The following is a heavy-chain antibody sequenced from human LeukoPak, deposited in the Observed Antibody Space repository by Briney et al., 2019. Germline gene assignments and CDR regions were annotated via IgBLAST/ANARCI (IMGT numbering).Heavy chain of an antibody. D-gene: IGHD3-3*01. V-gene: IGHV1-69*02. Sequence: SVKVSCKASGGTFSSYTISWVRQAPGQGLEWMGRIIPILGIANYAQKLQGRVTITADKSTSTAYMELSSLRSEDTAVYYCASWVFGVVYGMDVWGQGTTVTVSS. CDR3: ASWVFGVVYGMDV. CDR1: GGTFSSYT. CDR2: IIPILGIA. J-gene: IGHJ6*02.